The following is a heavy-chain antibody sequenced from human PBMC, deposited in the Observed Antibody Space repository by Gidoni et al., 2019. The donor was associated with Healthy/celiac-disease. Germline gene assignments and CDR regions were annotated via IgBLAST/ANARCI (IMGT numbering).Heavy chain of an antibody. V-gene: IGHV1-69*08. D-gene: IGHD3-22*01. CDR2: IIPILGIA. Sequence: QVQLVQSGAEVKKPGSSVKVSCKASGGTFSSYTISWVRQAPGQGLEWMGRIIPILGIANYAQKFQGRVTITADKSTSTAYMELSSLRSEDTAVYYCARDLHNYYDSSGDAFDIWGQGTMVTVSS. CDR1: GGTFSSYT. J-gene: IGHJ3*02. CDR3: ARDLHNYYDSSGDAFDI.